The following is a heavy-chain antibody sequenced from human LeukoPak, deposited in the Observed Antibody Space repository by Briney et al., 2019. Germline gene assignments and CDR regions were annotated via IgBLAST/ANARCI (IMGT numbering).Heavy chain of an antibody. CDR2: IYYSGIT. Sequence: PSETLSLTCTVSGDSISSYYWSWIRQPPEKGLEWIGYIYYSGITNYNPSLKSRVTISIDTSRNQFSLKLRIVTAADTAVYYCARGNYYGEFDPWGQGTVVTVSS. V-gene: IGHV4-59*01. CDR1: GDSISSYY. J-gene: IGHJ5*02. D-gene: IGHD3-10*01. CDR3: ARGNYYGEFDP.